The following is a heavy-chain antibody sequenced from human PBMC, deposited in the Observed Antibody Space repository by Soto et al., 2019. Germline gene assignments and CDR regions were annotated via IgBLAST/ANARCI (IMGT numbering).Heavy chain of an antibody. D-gene: IGHD5-18*01. Sequence: QVQLVESGGGVVQPGRSLRLSCAASGFAFSTYTMHWVRKAPGKGLEWVAVISYGETDKYYAYSLKGRFTISRDNAKHTLYLHMDSLRAEDTAVYYCATGYTYESCFDYWGQGTLVTVSS. J-gene: IGHJ4*02. CDR3: ATGYTYESCFDY. CDR1: GFAFSTYT. CDR2: ISYGETDK. V-gene: IGHV3-30-3*01.